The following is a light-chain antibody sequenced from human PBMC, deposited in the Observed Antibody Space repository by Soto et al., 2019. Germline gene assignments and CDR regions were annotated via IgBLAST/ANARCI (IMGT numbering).Light chain of an antibody. CDR2: EVS. CDR1: SSDVGGYDY. Sequence: QSALTQPASVSGSPGQSITISCTGTSSDVGGYDYVSWYQQHPGKAPKLIIFEVSNRPSGVSNRFSGSKSANTASLTISGLQADDEADYYCSSYTSTSTRVFGTGTKLTVL. J-gene: IGLJ1*01. CDR3: SSYTSTSTRV. V-gene: IGLV2-14*01.